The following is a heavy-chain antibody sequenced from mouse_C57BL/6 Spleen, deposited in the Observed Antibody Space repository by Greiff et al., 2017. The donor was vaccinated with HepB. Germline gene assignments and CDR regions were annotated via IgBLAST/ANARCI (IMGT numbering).Heavy chain of an antibody. V-gene: IGHV1-59*01. CDR1: GYTFTSYW. CDR3: ARELSSTEDYYAMDY. CDR2: IDPSDSYT. J-gene: IGHJ4*01. Sequence: QVQLQQPGAELVRPGPSVKLSCKASGYTFTSYWMHWVKQRPGQGLEWIGVIDPSDSYTNYNQKFKGKATLTVDTSSSTAYMQLSSLTSEDSAVYYCARELSSTEDYYAMDYWGQGTSVTVSS.